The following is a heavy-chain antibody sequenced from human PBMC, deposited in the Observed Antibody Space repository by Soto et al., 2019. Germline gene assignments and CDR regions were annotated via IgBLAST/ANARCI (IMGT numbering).Heavy chain of an antibody. CDR3: AREIRIAARFDP. Sequence: GGSLRLSCAASGFTFSSYEMNWVRQAPGKGLEWVSYISSSGSTIYYAGSVKGRFTISRDNAKNSLYLQMNSLRAEDTAVYYCAREIRIAARFDPWGQGTLVTVSS. D-gene: IGHD6-6*01. CDR2: ISSSGSTI. CDR1: GFTFSSYE. J-gene: IGHJ5*02. V-gene: IGHV3-48*03.